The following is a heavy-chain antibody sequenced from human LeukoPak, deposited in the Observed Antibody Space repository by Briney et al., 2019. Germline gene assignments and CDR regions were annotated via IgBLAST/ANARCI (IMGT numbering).Heavy chain of an antibody. J-gene: IGHJ6*02. CDR3: AREKPYIKSSFRPNRYGMDV. Sequence: PGGSLRLSCAASGFTFSSYAMHWVRQAPGKGLEWVAVISYDGSNKYYADSVKGRFTISRHNSKNTLYLQMNSLRAEDTAVYYCAREKPYIKSSFRPNRYGMDVWGQGTTVTVSS. CDR2: ISYDGSNK. CDR1: GFTFSSYA. D-gene: IGHD4-11*01. V-gene: IGHV3-30*14.